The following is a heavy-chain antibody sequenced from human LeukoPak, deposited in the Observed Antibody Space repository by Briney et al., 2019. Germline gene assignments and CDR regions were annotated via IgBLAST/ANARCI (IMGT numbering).Heavy chain of an antibody. CDR2: INSHGDTT. D-gene: IGHD1-1*01. V-gene: IGHV3-64*01. CDR1: GFTFRNYG. Sequence: SGGSLRLSCVASGFTFRNYGMHWVRQAPGKGLEYVSAINSHGDTTYYANSVKGRFTISRDNSKNTLNLQMGSLRPEDMAVYYCARDAGTIPSLSVDYWGQGTLVTVSS. J-gene: IGHJ4*02. CDR3: ARDAGTIPSLSVDY.